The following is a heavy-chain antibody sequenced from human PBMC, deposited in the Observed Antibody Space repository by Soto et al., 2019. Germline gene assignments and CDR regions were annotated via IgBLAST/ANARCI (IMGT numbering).Heavy chain of an antibody. V-gene: IGHV2-70*01. CDR2: IDWDDDK. CDR3: ARILALYSSSPAYYYYYGMDV. D-gene: IGHD6-13*01. CDR1: GFSLSTSGMC. J-gene: IGHJ6*02. Sequence: SGPTLVNPTQTLTLTCTFSGFSLSTSGMCVSWIRQPPGRALEWLALIDWDDDKYYSTSLKTRLTISKDTSKNQVVLTMTNMDPVDTATYYCARILALYSSSPAYYYYYGMDVWGQGTTVTVSS.